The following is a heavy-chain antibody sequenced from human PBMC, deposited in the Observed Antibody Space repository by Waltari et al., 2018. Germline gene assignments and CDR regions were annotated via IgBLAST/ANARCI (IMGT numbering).Heavy chain of an antibody. CDR3: ATYSIAVALYYFDY. D-gene: IGHD6-19*01. J-gene: IGHJ4*02. Sequence: EVQLVESGGGLVQPGGSLRLSCAASGFTFSSYWMSWVRQAPGKGLEWVAKIKQDGSEKYYVDSVKGRFTISRDNAKNALYLQMNSLRAEDTAVYYCATYSIAVALYYFDYWGQGTLVTVSS. CDR2: IKQDGSEK. CDR1: GFTFSSYW. V-gene: IGHV3-7*01.